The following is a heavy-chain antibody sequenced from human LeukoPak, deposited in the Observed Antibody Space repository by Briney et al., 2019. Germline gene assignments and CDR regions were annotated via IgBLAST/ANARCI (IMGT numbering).Heavy chain of an antibody. CDR1: GGTFSSYA. CDR2: IIPILGIA. Sequence: ASVKVSCKASGGTFSSYAISWVRQAPGQGLEWMGRIIPILGIANYAQKFQGRVTMTEDTSTDTAYMELSSLRSEDTAVYYCATQKKNAFDIWGQGTMVTVSS. V-gene: IGHV1-69*04. CDR3: ATQKKNAFDI. J-gene: IGHJ3*02.